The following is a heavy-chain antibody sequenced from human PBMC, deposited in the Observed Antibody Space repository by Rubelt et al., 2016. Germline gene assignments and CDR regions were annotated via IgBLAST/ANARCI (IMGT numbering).Heavy chain of an antibody. J-gene: IGHJ4*02. Sequence: QVTLRESGPALVKPTQTLTLTCTFSGFSLSTSGMCVSWIRQPPGKALEWLALLDWDDDKYYSTSLRTRLTISKDTSNNQVVLKMTDMDPVDTATYYCARNQTETEPDYWGQGTLVTVSS. CDR3: ARNQTETEPDY. V-gene: IGHV2-70*01. D-gene: IGHD1-1*01. CDR1: GFSLSTSGMC. CDR2: LDWDDDK.